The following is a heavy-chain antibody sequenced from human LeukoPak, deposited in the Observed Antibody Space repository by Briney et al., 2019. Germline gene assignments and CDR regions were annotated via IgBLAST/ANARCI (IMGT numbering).Heavy chain of an antibody. Sequence: SETLSLTCTVSGVSVSSGSYYWSWIRQPPGKGLEWIGYIYYSGSTNYNPSLKSRVTISVDTSKNQFSLKLSSVTAADTAVYYCARGLRYDYVWGSYLPPYYFDYWGQGTLVTVSS. CDR1: GVSVSSGSYY. J-gene: IGHJ4*02. V-gene: IGHV4-61*01. CDR3: ARGLRYDYVWGSYLPPYYFDY. CDR2: IYYSGST. D-gene: IGHD3-16*02.